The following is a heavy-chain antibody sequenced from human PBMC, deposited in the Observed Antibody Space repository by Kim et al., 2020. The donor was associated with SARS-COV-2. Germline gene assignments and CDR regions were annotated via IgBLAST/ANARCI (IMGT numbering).Heavy chain of an antibody. J-gene: IGHJ6*02. CDR1: GFTFSSYS. Sequence: GGSLRLSCAASGFTFSSYSMNWVRQAPGKGLEWVSSISSSSSYIYYADSVKGRFTISRDNAKNSLYLQMNSLRAEDTAVYYCARGQSPDSYGYISSYYGMDVWGQGTTVTVSS. CDR3: ARGQSPDSYGYISSYYGMDV. CDR2: ISSSSSYI. D-gene: IGHD5-18*01. V-gene: IGHV3-21*01.